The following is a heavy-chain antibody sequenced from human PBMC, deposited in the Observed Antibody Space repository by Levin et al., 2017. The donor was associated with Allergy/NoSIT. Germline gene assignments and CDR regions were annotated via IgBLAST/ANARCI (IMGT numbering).Heavy chain of an antibody. Sequence: SETLSLTCTVSGGSISSSTYYWGWIRQPPGTGLEWIGSIHYSGSTYYNPSLKSRVTISVETSKNQFSLKLSPVTAADTAVYYCARDRDYDSTGYYRYFDYWGQGTLVTVSS. J-gene: IGHJ4*02. CDR3: ARDRDYDSTGYYRYFDY. V-gene: IGHV4-39*07. CDR1: GGSISSSTYY. CDR2: IHYSGST. D-gene: IGHD3-22*01.